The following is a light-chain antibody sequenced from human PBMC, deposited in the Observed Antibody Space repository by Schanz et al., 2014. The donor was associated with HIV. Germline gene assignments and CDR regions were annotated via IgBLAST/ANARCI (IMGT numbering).Light chain of an antibody. CDR1: QSLCGSQ. J-gene: IGKJ3*01. Sequence: ETVLTQSPGSLSLSPGERATLSCRASQSLCGSQIAWYQHKHGQGPRLPIYGASTRATGIPARFSGSGSGTDFTLTISSLEPEDFAVYYCHHYGTSPPAFTFGPGTKVDIK. CDR3: HHYGTSPPAFT. CDR2: GAS. V-gene: IGKV3-20*01.